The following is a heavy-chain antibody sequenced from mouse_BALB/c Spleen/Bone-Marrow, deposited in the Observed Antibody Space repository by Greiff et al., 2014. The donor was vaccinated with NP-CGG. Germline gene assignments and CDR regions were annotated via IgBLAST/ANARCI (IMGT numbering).Heavy chain of an antibody. V-gene: IGHV1S135*01. CDR2: IDPYSGGT. CDR1: GYSFTGYN. Sequence: VQLQQSGPELEKPGASVRISCKASGYSFTGYNINWVRQSNGKSLEWIGYIDPYSGGTGYYQRFKDRATLTVDKSSSTAYMQLKSLASEDSAVYYCARSLLRRDALDYWGQGTSVTVSS. D-gene: IGHD2-12*01. CDR3: ARSLLRRDALDY. J-gene: IGHJ4*01.